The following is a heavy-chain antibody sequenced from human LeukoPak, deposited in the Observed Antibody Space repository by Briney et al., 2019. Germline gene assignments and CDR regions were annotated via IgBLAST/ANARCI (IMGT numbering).Heavy chain of an antibody. CDR3: AKVGYDILTGFDH. V-gene: IGHV3-30*02. Sequence: PGGSLRLSCAASGFTFSTYDMHWVRQAPGKGLEWVAFIRYDGSNKYYADSVKGRFTISRDNSKNTLYLQMNSLRAEDTAVYYCAKVGYDILTGFDHWGQGTLVTVSS. J-gene: IGHJ4*02. CDR2: IRYDGSNK. CDR1: GFTFSTYD. D-gene: IGHD3-9*01.